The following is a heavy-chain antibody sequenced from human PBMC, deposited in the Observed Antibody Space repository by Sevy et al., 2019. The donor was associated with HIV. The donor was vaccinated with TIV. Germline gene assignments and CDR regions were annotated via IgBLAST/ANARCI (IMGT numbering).Heavy chain of an antibody. J-gene: IGHJ4*02. V-gene: IGHV1-18*01. D-gene: IGHD3-22*01. CDR2: ISAYNGNT. CDR3: AGEDYYYDSSGYYYAFDY. CDR1: GYTFTSYG. Sequence: ASVKVSCKASGYTFTSYGISWVRQAPGQGLEWMGWISAYNGNTNYEQKLQGRVTMTTDTSTSTAYMGLRSLRSDDTAVYYCAGEDYYYDSSGYYYAFDYWGQGTLVTVSS.